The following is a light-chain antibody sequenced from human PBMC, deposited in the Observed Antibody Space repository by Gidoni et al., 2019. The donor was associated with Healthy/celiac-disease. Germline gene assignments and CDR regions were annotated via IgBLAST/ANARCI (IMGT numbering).Light chain of an antibody. CDR2: GAS. V-gene: IGKV3-20*01. CDR1: QSVSSSY. CDR3: QQYGSSPYT. J-gene: IGKJ2*01. Sequence: EIVLTQSPGTLSLSPGERATLSCRASQSVSSSYLAWYQQKPGQAPRLLIYGASSRATRIPDRFSGSVSGTDFTLTISRLEPDDVAVYYYQQYGSSPYTFGQGTKLEIK.